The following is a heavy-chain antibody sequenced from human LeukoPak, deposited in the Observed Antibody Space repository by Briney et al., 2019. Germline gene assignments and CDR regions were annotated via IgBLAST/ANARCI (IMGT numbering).Heavy chain of an antibody. CDR1: GFTFSSYA. J-gene: IGHJ4*02. V-gene: IGHV3-30-3*01. D-gene: IGHD6-19*01. Sequence: GGSLRLSCAASGFTFSSYAMHWVRQAPGKGLEWVAVISYDGSNKYYADSVKGRFTISRDNSENTLYLQMNSLRAEDTAVYYCARDQHQWLVGPPHDYWGQGTLVTVSS. CDR3: ARDQHQWLVGPPHDY. CDR2: ISYDGSNK.